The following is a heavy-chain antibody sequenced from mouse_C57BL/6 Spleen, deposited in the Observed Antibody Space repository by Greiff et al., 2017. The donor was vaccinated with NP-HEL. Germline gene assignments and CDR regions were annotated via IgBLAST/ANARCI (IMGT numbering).Heavy chain of an antibody. CDR2: INPSNGGT. CDR3: ARSYYYGSSPEYYAMDY. V-gene: IGHV1-53*01. Sequence: QVQLKQPGTELVKPGASVKLSCKASGYTFTSYWMHWVKQRPGQGLEWIGNINPSNGGTNYNEKFKSKATLTVDKSSSTAYMQLSSLTSEDSAVYYCARSYYYGSSPEYYAMDYWGQGTSVTVSS. D-gene: IGHD1-1*01. CDR1: GYTFTSYW. J-gene: IGHJ4*01.